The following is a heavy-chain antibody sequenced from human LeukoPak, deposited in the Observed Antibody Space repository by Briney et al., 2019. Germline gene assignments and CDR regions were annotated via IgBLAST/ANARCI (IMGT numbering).Heavy chain of an antibody. V-gene: IGHV4-39*07. CDR3: ARGGVEEPVEPDY. D-gene: IGHD1-14*01. Sequence: PSETLSLTCTVSGGSITSSSYYWGWIRQPPGKGPEWIGSIYYSGSTYYNPSLKSRVTISVDTSKNQFSLKLSSVTAADTAVYYCARGGVEEPVEPDYWGQGTLVTVSS. J-gene: IGHJ4*02. CDR1: GGSITSSSYY. CDR2: IYYSGST.